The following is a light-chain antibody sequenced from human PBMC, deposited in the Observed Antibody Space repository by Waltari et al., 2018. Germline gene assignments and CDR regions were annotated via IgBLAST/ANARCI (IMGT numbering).Light chain of an antibody. Sequence: QSALTQPASVSGSPGQSITISCTGTSSDVGSYNLVSWYQQHPGKAPKLMIYEGSKRPSGVSNRFPGSKSGNTASLTISGLQAEDEADYYCCSYAGSSTSHVVFGGGTKLTVL. CDR3: CSYAGSSTSHVV. J-gene: IGLJ2*01. V-gene: IGLV2-23*01. CDR1: SSDVGSYNL. CDR2: EGS.